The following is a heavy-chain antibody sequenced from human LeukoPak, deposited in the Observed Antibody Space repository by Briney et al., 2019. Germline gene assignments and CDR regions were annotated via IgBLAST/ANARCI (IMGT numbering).Heavy chain of an antibody. J-gene: IGHJ5*02. D-gene: IGHD1-14*01. Sequence: GGSLRLSCAASGFTVSSNYMSWVRQPPGKGLEWVSVIYSGGATYYADSVKGRFTISRDNSKNTLYPQMNSLRAEDTAVYYCARDQVSWGQGTLVTVSS. CDR2: IYSGGAT. CDR1: GFTVSSNY. V-gene: IGHV3-53*01. CDR3: ARDQVS.